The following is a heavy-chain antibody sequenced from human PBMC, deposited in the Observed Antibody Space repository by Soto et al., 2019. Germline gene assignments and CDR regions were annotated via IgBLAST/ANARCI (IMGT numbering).Heavy chain of an antibody. J-gene: IGHJ4*02. CDR2: IKQDGSEQ. Sequence: PGGSLRLSCAASGFIFSASWMTWVRQAPGKGLEWVANIKQDGSEQYYVDSVKGRFTISRDNAENSLYLHMNSLRAEDTAVYYCAVHSGVTFDSWGQGALVTVSS. V-gene: IGHV3-7*05. CDR3: AVHSGVTFDS. CDR1: GFIFSASW. D-gene: IGHD2-15*01.